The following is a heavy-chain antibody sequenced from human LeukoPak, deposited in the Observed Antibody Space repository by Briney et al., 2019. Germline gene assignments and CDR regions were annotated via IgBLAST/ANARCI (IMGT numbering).Heavy chain of an antibody. V-gene: IGHV3-23*01. J-gene: IGHJ6*02. D-gene: IGHD2-21*02. CDR1: GFTFTNYA. Sequence: GGSLRLSCVASGFTFTNYAMSWVRQTPGKGLEWVSFISGSGSSTYYADSVKGRFTISRDNSKNTLYLQMNSLRAEDTAVYYCAKSVRRPYHVTSYGMDVWGQGTTVTVSS. CDR2: ISGSGSST. CDR3: AKSVRRPYHVTSYGMDV.